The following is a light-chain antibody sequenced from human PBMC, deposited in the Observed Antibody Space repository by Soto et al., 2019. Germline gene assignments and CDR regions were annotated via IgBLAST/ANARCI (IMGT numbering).Light chain of an antibody. CDR3: QHYRTYSST. CDR2: KAS. J-gene: IGKJ1*01. Sequence: DIQMTQSPSTLSASVGDRVTVTCRASQNVSTWVAWYQQKPGKAPKLLIYKASSLESGVPARFRGSGSGTEFTLTISSLQSDEFATYFCQHYRTYSSTFGQGTKVQIK. V-gene: IGKV1-5*03. CDR1: QNVSTW.